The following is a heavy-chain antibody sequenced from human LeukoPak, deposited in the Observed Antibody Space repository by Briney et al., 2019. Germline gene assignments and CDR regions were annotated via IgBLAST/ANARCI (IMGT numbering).Heavy chain of an antibody. D-gene: IGHD7-27*01. CDR1: GFIFSDFD. J-gene: IGHJ4*02. Sequence: GGSLRLSCAASGFIFSDFDMHWVRQVTGKGLEWVSAIGTTGDTYYPDSVKGRFTISRDNAKNTLYLQVNSLRAEDTAVYYCARGWITRVSDWGQGTLVTVSS. V-gene: IGHV3-13*04. CDR3: ARGWITRVSD. CDR2: IGTTGDT.